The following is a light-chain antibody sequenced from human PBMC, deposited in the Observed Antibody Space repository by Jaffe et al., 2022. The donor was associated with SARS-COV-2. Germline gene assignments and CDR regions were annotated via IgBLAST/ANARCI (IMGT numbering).Light chain of an antibody. Sequence: EIVLTQSPATLSLSPGDRATLSCRASQSLPNHLSWYQQKPGQAPRLLIYDASRRAIGIPARFSGSGSGTDFTLTISSLEPEDFAVYYCQQRSNWPLWTFGPGTKVEIK. CDR2: DAS. CDR1: QSLPNH. J-gene: IGKJ1*01. CDR3: QQRSNWPLWT. V-gene: IGKV3-11*01.